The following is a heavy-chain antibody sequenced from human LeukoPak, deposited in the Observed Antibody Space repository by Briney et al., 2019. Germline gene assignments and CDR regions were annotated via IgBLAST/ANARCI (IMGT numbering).Heavy chain of an antibody. CDR3: ASTTAVAVDFDY. Sequence: PGGSLRLSSAASGFTFSSYEMNWVRQAPGKGLEWVSYISSSGSTIYYADSVKGRFTISRDNAKNSLYLQMNSLRAEDTAVYYCASTTAVAVDFDYWGQGTLVTVSS. J-gene: IGHJ4*02. D-gene: IGHD6-19*01. V-gene: IGHV3-48*03. CDR2: ISSSGSTI. CDR1: GFTFSSYE.